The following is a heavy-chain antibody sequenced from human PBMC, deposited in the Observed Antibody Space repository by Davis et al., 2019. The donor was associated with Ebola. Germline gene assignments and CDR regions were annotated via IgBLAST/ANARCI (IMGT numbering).Heavy chain of an antibody. V-gene: IGHV1-18*01. J-gene: IGHJ4*02. D-gene: IGHD6-13*01. CDR3: ARHGHSSGWYWGD. CDR1: GYIFTKYG. CDR2: ISTYKGNT. Sequence: AASVKVSCKASGYIFTKYGISWMRQAPGQGLEWVGWISTYKGNTNSPQKFQGRVTMTTDTSTSTAYMELRSLTSDDTAVYYCARHGHSSGWYWGDWGQGTLVTVSS.